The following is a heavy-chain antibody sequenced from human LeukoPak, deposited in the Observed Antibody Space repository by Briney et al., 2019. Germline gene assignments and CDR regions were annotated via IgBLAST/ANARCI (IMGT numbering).Heavy chain of an antibody. Sequence: GRSLRLSCAASGFTFSSYAMHWVRQAPGKGLEWVAVISYDGSNKYYADSVKGRFTISRDNSKNTLYLQMNSLRAEDTAVYYCARASLAAAGPDYWGQGTLVTVSS. D-gene: IGHD6-13*01. CDR3: ARASLAAAGPDY. J-gene: IGHJ4*02. V-gene: IGHV3-30-3*01. CDR2: ISYDGSNK. CDR1: GFTFSSYA.